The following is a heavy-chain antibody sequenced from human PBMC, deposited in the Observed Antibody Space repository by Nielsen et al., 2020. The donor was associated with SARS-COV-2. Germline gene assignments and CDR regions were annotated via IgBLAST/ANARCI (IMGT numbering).Heavy chain of an antibody. Sequence: SETLSLTCAVSGGSFTDYYWSWIRQPPGKGLEWIGYIYYSGSTYYNPSLKSRVTISVDTSKNQFSLKLSSVTAADTALYYCARVHNHAFDIWGQGTMVTVSS. D-gene: IGHD1-1*01. CDR3: ARVHNHAFDI. J-gene: IGHJ3*02. CDR1: GGSFTDYY. V-gene: IGHV4-30-4*01. CDR2: IYYSGST.